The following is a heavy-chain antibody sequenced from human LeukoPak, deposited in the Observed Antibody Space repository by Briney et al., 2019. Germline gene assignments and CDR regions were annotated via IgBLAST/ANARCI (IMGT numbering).Heavy chain of an antibody. V-gene: IGHV3-23*01. CDR2: ISGSGGNT. CDR1: GFTFNNYA. Sequence: GGSLRLSCAASGFTFNNYAMNWVRQAPGKGLEWVSSISGSGGNTYYADPVKGRFTISRDNSKNTLYLQMNSLRAEDTAVYYCAKGVGSGSYTFYYFDYWGQGTLVTVSS. D-gene: IGHD3-10*01. J-gene: IGHJ4*02. CDR3: AKGVGSGSYTFYYFDY.